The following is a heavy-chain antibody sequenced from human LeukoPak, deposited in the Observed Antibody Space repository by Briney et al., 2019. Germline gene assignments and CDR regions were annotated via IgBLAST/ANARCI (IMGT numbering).Heavy chain of an antibody. CDR1: GYTFTSYG. V-gene: IGHV1-18*01. J-gene: IGHJ2*01. CDR3: ARGRQVSINWYFDL. D-gene: IGHD3-10*01. CDR2: ISGYNGNT. Sequence: ASVKVSCKASGYTFTSYGISWVRQAPGQGLEWMGWISGYNGNTHYAQKVQGRVTFTRNTSITTAYLDLTNLRYEDTAMYYCARGRQVSINWYFDLWGRGTQVTVAS.